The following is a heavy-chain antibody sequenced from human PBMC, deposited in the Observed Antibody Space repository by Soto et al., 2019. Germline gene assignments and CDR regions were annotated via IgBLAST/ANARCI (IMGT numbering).Heavy chain of an antibody. D-gene: IGHD3-16*01. J-gene: IGHJ6*03. CDR2: MNPNGGNT. CDR1: GYTFTSYD. CDR3: ARGVHLGELQYYYYYYYMDV. Sequence: ASVKVSCKASGYTFTSYDINWVRQATGQGLEWMGWMNPNGGNTGYAQKFQGRVTMTRNTSISTAYMELSSLRSEDTAVYYFARGVHLGELQYYYYYYYMDVWGKGTTVTVSS. V-gene: IGHV1-8*01.